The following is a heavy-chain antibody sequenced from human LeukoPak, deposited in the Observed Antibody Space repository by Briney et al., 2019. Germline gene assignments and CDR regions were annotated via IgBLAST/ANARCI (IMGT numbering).Heavy chain of an antibody. CDR1: GFTFSSFW. D-gene: IGHD3-22*01. CDR3: ATSYDSSGCD. CDR2: IKQDGSLQ. J-gene: IGHJ4*02. Sequence: PTGGSLRLSCTASGFTFSSFWMAWVRQAPGKGLEWVANIKQDGSLQHYGDSVKGRFTISRDNAKNSLYLQMNNLRAEDTALYYCATSYDSSGCDWGQGTLATVSS. V-gene: IGHV3-7*01.